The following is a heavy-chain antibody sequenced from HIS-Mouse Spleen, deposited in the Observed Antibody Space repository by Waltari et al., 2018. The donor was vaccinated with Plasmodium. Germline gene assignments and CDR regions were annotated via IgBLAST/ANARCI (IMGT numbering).Heavy chain of an antibody. Sequence: QLQLQESGPGLVKPSETLSLTCTVSGGSISSSSYYWGWIRQPPGKGLEWIGSIHYSGSACYNPSLKSRGTIAVDTSKNQFSLKLSSGTAADTAVYYCARRGGSYYYFDYWGQGTLVTVSS. D-gene: IGHD1-26*01. CDR2: IHYSGSA. J-gene: IGHJ4*02. V-gene: IGHV4-39*01. CDR3: ARRGGSYYYFDY. CDR1: GGSISSSSYY.